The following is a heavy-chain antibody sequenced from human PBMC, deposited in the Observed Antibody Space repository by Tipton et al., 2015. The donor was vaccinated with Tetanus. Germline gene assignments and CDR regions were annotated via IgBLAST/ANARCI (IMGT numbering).Heavy chain of an antibody. D-gene: IGHD1-26*01. CDR3: AKDKELYYYYYGMDA. V-gene: IGHV3-43*01. CDR1: GFTFNEYS. J-gene: IGHJ6*02. CDR2: ITWDDNT. Sequence: SLRLSCEASGFTFNEYSMHWVRQRPGKALEWVSVITWDDNTFYAASIQGRFTISRDNNKDSLYLQMNDLTAEDTALYFCAKDKELYYYYYGMDAWGQGTAVTVSS.